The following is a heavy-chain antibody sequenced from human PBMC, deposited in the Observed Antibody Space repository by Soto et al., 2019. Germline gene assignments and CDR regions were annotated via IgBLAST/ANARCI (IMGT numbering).Heavy chain of an antibody. D-gene: IGHD3-3*01. CDR3: VTADGFGVVTPFFEY. Sequence: QLQLQESGPGLVKPSETLSLTCTVSGCSISSRSHYWGWIRQSPGKHLEWIGSSFYRGSTHDNPSLKTRVTISVDTSKNQVSLKLYSVTAADTALYYCVTADGFGVVTPFFEYWGQGILVTVSS. J-gene: IGHJ4*02. CDR2: SFYRGST. CDR1: GCSISSRSHY. V-gene: IGHV4-39*01.